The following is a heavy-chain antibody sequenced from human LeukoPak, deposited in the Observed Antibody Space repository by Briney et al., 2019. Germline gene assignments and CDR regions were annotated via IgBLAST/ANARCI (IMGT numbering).Heavy chain of an antibody. CDR3: AREEYSSSSGPYFDY. V-gene: IGHV3-48*04. Sequence: GGSLRLSCAASGFTFSSYSINWVRQAPGKGLEWLSYISSSSSTMYYADSVKGRFTISRDNAKNSLYLQMNSLRAEDTAVYYCAREEYSSSSGPYFDYWGQGTLVTVSS. J-gene: IGHJ4*02. D-gene: IGHD6-6*01. CDR2: ISSSSSTM. CDR1: GFTFSSYS.